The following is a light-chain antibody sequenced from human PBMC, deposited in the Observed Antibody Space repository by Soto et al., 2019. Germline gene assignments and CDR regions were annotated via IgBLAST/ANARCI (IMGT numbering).Light chain of an antibody. CDR1: QSVSSNY. CDR2: RAS. Sequence: EIELTQSPGTLSLSPGERATLSCRASQSVSSNYLAWYQQKPGQTPRRLIFRASTRDTGIPDRFSGSGSGTDFTLTISSLEPEDFAVYYCQQYGSSPWTFGHGTKVEIK. V-gene: IGKV3-20*01. J-gene: IGKJ1*01. CDR3: QQYGSSPWT.